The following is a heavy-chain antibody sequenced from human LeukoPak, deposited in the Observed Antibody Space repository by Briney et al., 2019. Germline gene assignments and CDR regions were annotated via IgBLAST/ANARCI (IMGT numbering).Heavy chain of an antibody. Sequence: SVKVCCKASGGTFSSSAISWVRPAPGQGLAWMRGIIPIFGTANYAQKFQGRVTITTDESTSTAYMELSSLRSEDTAVYYCASKVITGTTQDQYFDSWGQGTLVTVSS. CDR2: IIPIFGTA. V-gene: IGHV1-69*05. CDR3: ASKVITGTTQDQYFDS. CDR1: GGTFSSSA. J-gene: IGHJ4*02. D-gene: IGHD4-17*01.